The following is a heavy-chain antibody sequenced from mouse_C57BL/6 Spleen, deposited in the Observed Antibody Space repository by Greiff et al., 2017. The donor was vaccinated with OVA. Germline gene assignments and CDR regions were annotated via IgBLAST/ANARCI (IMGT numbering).Heavy chain of an antibody. CDR2: ISSGSSTI. CDR1: GFTFSDYG. D-gene: IGHD1-1*01. Sequence: EVQGVESGGGLVKPGGSLKLSCAASGFTFSDYGMHWVRQAPEKGLEWVAYISSGSSTIYYADTVKGRFTISRDNGKNTLFLQMTSLRSEDTAMYYCAKTSYYYGSSYNYYAMDYWGQGTSVTVSS. V-gene: IGHV5-17*01. J-gene: IGHJ4*01. CDR3: AKTSYYYGSSYNYYAMDY.